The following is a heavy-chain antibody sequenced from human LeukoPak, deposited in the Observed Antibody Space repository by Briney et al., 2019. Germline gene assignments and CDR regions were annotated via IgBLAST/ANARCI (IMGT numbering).Heavy chain of an antibody. V-gene: IGHV3-48*01. CDR2: ISGGAAPI. CDR3: ARDRRYSDSGYFYYDY. Sequence: PGGSLRLSCVASAFSLSSYSINWVRQAPGKGLEWVSYISGGAAPIYYADSVKGRFTISRDIGKNSLYLQMNSLRVEDTAVYYCARDRRYSDSGYFYYDYWGQGALVTVSS. CDR1: AFSLSSYS. D-gene: IGHD3-22*01. J-gene: IGHJ4*02.